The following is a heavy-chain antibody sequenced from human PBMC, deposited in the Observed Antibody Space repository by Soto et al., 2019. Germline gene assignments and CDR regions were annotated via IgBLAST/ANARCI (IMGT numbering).Heavy chain of an antibody. CDR1: GFTFDAYP. V-gene: IGHV3-9*01. Sequence: EVQLVESGGGLVQPGRSLRLSCAASGFTFDAYPMHWVRQAPGKGLEWVAGLAWDGGSIEYVDSVEGRFTISRDNAKNSLYLQMSSLRDEDTALYYCVRDDAFDFWDQGTQVTVSS. CDR3: VRDDAFDF. CDR2: LAWDGGSI. J-gene: IGHJ3*01.